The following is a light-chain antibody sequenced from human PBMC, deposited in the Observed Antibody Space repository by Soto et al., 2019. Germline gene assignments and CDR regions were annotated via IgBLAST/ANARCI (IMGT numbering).Light chain of an antibody. J-gene: IGKJ3*01. Sequence: EIVLTQSPATLSLSPGESATLSCRVSQSVGTSLAWHQQKPGQAPRLLIFHSSARAVASPARFSGSGSGTDFALTISSLEPEDSAVYYCQQRNNWGLTFGPGTTVVVK. CDR1: QSVGTS. V-gene: IGKV3-11*01. CDR2: HSS. CDR3: QQRNNWGLT.